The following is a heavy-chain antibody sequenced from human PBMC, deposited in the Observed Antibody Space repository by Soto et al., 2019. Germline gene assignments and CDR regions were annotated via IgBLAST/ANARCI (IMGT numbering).Heavy chain of an antibody. CDR3: ARAIVWSGYPYYFDY. Sequence: SETLSLTCTVSGGSISSYYWSWIRQPPGKGLEWIGYIYYSGSTNHNPSLKSRVTISVDTSKNQFSLKLSSVTAADTAVYYCARAIVWSGYPYYFDYWGQGTLVTVSS. J-gene: IGHJ4*02. CDR2: IYYSGST. CDR1: GGSISSYY. D-gene: IGHD3-3*01. V-gene: IGHV4-59*01.